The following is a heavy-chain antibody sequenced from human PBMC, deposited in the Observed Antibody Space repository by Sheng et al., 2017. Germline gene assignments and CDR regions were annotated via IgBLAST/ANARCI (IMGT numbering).Heavy chain of an antibody. CDR2: ISYDGSNK. V-gene: IGHV3-30*04. CDR3: AREIPVVRGVTDE. CDR1: GFTFSSYA. J-gene: IGHJ4*02. D-gene: IGHD3-10*01. Sequence: QVQLVESGGGVVQPGRSLRLSCAASGFTFSSYAMHWVRQAPGKGLEWVAVISYDGSNKYYADSVKGRFTISRDNSKNTLYLQMNSLRAEDTAVYYCAREIPVVRGVTDEWGQGTLVTVSS.